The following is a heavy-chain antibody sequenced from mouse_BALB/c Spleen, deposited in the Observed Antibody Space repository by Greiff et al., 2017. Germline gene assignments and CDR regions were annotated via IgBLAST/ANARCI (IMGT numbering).Heavy chain of an antibody. D-gene: IGHD2-1*01. V-gene: IGHV1-69*02. CDR1: GYTFTSYW. CDR3: TRDGNYRFAY. J-gene: IGHJ3*01. Sequence: QVQLKQPGAELVRPGASVKLSCKASGYTFTSYWINWVKQRPGQGLEWIGNIYPSDSYTNYNQKFKDKATLTVDKSSSTAYMQLSSPTSEDSAVYYCTRDGNYRFAYWGQGTLVTVSA. CDR2: IYPSDSYT.